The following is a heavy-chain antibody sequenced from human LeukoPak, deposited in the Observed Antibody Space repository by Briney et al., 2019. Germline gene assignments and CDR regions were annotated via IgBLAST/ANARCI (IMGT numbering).Heavy chain of an antibody. CDR2: ISKDGSDK. CDR3: ARDYWWNYDY. CDR1: GFTLSSYW. D-gene: IGHD1-7*01. J-gene: IGHJ4*02. V-gene: IGHV3-30-3*01. Sequence: PGGSLRLSCAASGFTLSSYWVSWVRQAPGKGLEWVAVISKDGSDKYYPGSVRGRFTISRDNSKNTIYLQMDSLRAEDTAIYYCARDYWWNYDYWGQGTLVTVSS.